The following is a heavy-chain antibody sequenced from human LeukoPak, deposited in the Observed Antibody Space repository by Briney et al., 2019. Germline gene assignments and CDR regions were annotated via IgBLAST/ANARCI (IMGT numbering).Heavy chain of an antibody. CDR2: INYSGTT. J-gene: IGHJ4*01. V-gene: IGHV4-39*01. CDR1: SVTFSSSSYF. CDR3: ARLRGGVQLWGD. Sequence: PSETLSLTCTVSSVTFSSSSYFCGWIRQPPGMGLEWIATINYSGTTYYNPSLKSRVTTSVDTSNNQFSLKLSSVTAADTAVDYCARLRGGVQLWGDWGQGALVTVSS. D-gene: IGHD1-1*01.